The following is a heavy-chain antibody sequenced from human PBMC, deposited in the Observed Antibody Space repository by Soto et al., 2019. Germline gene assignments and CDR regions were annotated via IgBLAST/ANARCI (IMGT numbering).Heavy chain of an antibody. Sequence: GGSLRLSCAASGFTFSNYWIHWVRQPPGKGLVWVSRINGDGRSTAHADSVKGRFTISRDNAKNMLYLHMNSLTAEDTAVYFCVRATAASFDSWGQGTQVTVSS. J-gene: IGHJ4*02. CDR2: INGDGRST. CDR1: GFTFSNYW. D-gene: IGHD2-2*01. V-gene: IGHV3-74*03. CDR3: VRATAASFDS.